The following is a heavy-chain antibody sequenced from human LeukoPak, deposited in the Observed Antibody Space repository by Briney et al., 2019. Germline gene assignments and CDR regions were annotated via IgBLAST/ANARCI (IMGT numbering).Heavy chain of an antibody. Sequence: GGSLRLSCAAFGFSFSSYGMHWVRQAPGKGLEWVAFIRYDGTNKYYADSVKGRFTISRDNSKNTLYLQMNSLTGEDTAVYYCAKEGGLEWLLDPWGQGTLVTVPS. V-gene: IGHV3-30*02. CDR1: GFSFSSYG. D-gene: IGHD3-3*01. J-gene: IGHJ5*02. CDR2: IRYDGTNK. CDR3: AKEGGLEWLLDP.